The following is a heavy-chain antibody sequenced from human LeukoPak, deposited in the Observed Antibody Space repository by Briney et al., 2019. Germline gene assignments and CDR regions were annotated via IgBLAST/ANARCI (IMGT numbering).Heavy chain of an antibody. J-gene: IGHJ4*02. CDR2: IDPSDSYT. Sequence: RGESLKISCKGSGYSFTSYWIGWVRQMPGKGLEWMGRIDPSDSYTNYSPSFQGHVTISADKSISTAYLQWSSLKASDTAMYYCARYTTGDFDYWGQGTLVTVSS. CDR1: GYSFTSYW. V-gene: IGHV5-10-1*01. D-gene: IGHD1-1*01. CDR3: ARYTTGDFDY.